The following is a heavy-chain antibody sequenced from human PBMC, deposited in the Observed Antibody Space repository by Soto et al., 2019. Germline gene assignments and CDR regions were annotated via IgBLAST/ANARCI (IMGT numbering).Heavy chain of an antibody. Sequence: ASVKVSCKASGYTFSSYAIHWVRQAPGQGLEWMGWINAGNGNTKYSQKFQGRVTITRDTSASTAYMELRSLRSDDTAVYYCARDQAMAQFDYWGQGTLVTVSS. CDR2: INAGNGNT. D-gene: IGHD5-18*01. CDR3: ARDQAMAQFDY. J-gene: IGHJ4*02. V-gene: IGHV1-3*01. CDR1: GYTFSSYA.